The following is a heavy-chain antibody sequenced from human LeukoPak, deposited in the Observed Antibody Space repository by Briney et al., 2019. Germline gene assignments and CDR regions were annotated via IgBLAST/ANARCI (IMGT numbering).Heavy chain of an antibody. CDR1: GDSISSGGHY. CDR3: ARGLAGISSGYQRYIPWSYAFDI. J-gene: IGHJ3*02. CDR2: ISHSGST. D-gene: IGHD3-22*01. V-gene: IGHV4-31*03. Sequence: PSETLSLTCTVSGDSISSGGHYWSWIRQHPGKGLEWIGYISHSGSTSYSPSLKSRATISVDTSKNQFSLKLSSVTAADTAVYYCARGLAGISSGYQRYIPWSYAFDIWGQGTMVTVSS.